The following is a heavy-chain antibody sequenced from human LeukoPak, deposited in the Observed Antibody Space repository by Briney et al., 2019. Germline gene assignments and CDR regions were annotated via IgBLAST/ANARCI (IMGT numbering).Heavy chain of an antibody. Sequence: ASVKVSCKASGYTFTGYYMHWVRQAPGQGLEWMGWMNPNSGNTGYAQKFQGRVTMTRNTSISTAYMELSSLRSEDTAVYYCARGLRELVIWGQGTMVTVSS. D-gene: IGHD1-26*01. CDR2: MNPNSGNT. CDR1: GYTFTGYY. CDR3: ARGLRELVI. V-gene: IGHV1-8*02. J-gene: IGHJ3*02.